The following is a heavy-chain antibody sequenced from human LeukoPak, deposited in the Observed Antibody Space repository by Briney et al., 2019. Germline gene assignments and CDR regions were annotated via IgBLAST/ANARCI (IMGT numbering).Heavy chain of an antibody. D-gene: IGHD2-15*01. V-gene: IGHV3-74*01. J-gene: IGHJ4*02. CDR2: INSDGTST. CDR3: VAARADFDY. CDR1: GVTLSSYW. Sequence: PGGSLRLSCAASGVTLSSYWMHWVRQAPGKGLVGVSRINSDGTSTTYADPVKGRFTISRDTAKNSLYLQMNSLRAEDTAVYYCVAARADFDYWGQGTLVTVSS.